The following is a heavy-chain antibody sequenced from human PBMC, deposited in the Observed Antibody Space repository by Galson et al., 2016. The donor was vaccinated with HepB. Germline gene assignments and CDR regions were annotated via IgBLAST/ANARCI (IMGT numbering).Heavy chain of an antibody. CDR3: ARTSYSYDTSDYSEAIYFDY. D-gene: IGHD3-16*01. CDR2: ISSSSADI. CDR1: GFTFSTHT. Sequence: SLRLSCAASGFTFSTHTMNWVRQAPGKGLEWVAKISSSSADIFYADSVKGRFTISRNNAKNSLYLQMKSLRDEDTVVYFCARTSYSYDTSDYSEAIYFDYWGQGTLVSVSS. J-gene: IGHJ4*02. V-gene: IGHV3-48*02.